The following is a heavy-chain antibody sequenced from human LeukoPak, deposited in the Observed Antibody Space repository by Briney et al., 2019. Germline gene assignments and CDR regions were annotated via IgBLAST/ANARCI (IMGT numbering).Heavy chain of an antibody. CDR1: GFTFSSYW. J-gene: IGHJ4*02. Sequence: PGGSLRLSCAASGFTFSSYWMNWVRQAPGKGLEWVANINQDGSDKYYVDSVKGRFTISRDNGKNSLYLQLNSLRAEDTAVYYCAREGPGEYFDYWGQGTLVTVSS. CDR3: AREGPGEYFDY. D-gene: IGHD3-10*01. V-gene: IGHV3-7*01. CDR2: INQDGSDK.